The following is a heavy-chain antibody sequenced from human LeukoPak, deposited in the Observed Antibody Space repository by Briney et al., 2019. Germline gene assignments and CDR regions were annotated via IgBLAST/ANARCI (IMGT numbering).Heavy chain of an antibody. CDR1: GFTFSNYW. Sequence: HPGGSLRLSCGASGFTFSNYWMSWVRQAPGKGLEWVINISQDGSGKNYADSVEGRFTISRDNAKNTLYLQMNSLRAEDTAVYYCARGKYQLLWGDYWGQGTLVTVSS. V-gene: IGHV3-7*01. CDR2: ISQDGSGK. J-gene: IGHJ4*02. D-gene: IGHD2-2*01. CDR3: ARGKYQLLWGDY.